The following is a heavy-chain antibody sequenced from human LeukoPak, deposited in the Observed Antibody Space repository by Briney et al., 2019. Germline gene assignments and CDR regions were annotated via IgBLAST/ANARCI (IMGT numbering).Heavy chain of an antibody. CDR1: GFSFSTYA. Sequence: GGSLRLSCAASGFSFSTYAMSWVRQAPGKGLEYVAAISSNGGNTYYANSVKGRFTISRDNPKNTLYLQMGSLRVEDMAVYYCARRDASGYFSDYWGQGTLVIVSS. D-gene: IGHD5-12*01. V-gene: IGHV3-64*01. J-gene: IGHJ4*02. CDR2: ISSNGGNT. CDR3: ARRDASGYFSDY.